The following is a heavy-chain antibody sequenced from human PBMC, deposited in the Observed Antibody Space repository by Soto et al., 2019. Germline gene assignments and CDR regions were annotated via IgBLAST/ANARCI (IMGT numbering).Heavy chain of an antibody. Sequence: EVQLVESGGVVVQPGGSLRLSCAASGFTFDDYTMHWVRQAPGKGLEWVSLISWDGDSTYYADSVKGRFTISRDNSENSMYLQMSSLRTEDTAVYCCAKDIAGSGWYSLDYWGQGTLVTVSS. CDR2: ISWDGDST. V-gene: IGHV3-43*01. CDR3: AKDIAGSGWYSLDY. D-gene: IGHD6-19*01. CDR1: GFTFDDYT. J-gene: IGHJ4*02.